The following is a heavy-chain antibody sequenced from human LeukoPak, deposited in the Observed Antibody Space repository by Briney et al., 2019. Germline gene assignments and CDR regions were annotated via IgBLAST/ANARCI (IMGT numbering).Heavy chain of an antibody. CDR1: GFTFSSYS. CDR3: AKDKVVRGVRPPHFDY. D-gene: IGHD3-10*01. Sequence: PGGSLRLSCAASGFTFSSYSMNWVRQAPGKGLEWVSAISGSGGSTYYADSVKGRLTISRDNSKNTLYLQMNSLRAEDTAVYYCAKDKVVRGVRPPHFDYWGQGTLVTVSS. J-gene: IGHJ4*02. V-gene: IGHV3-23*01. CDR2: ISGSGGST.